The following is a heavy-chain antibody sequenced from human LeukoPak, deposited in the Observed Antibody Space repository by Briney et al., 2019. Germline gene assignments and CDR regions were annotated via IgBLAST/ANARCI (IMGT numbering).Heavy chain of an antibody. CDR3: ARDLWVYYYDSSGRGGFDI. CDR1: GFAFYSYT. J-gene: IGHJ3*02. V-gene: IGHV3-21*01. D-gene: IGHD3-22*01. Sequence: GGSLRLSCEASGFAFYSYTINWVRQAPGKGLEWVSSISSASSYIYYADSVKGRFTISRDNAKNSLYLQMNSLRAEDTAVYYCARDLWVYYYDSSGRGGFDIWGQGTMVTVSS. CDR2: ISSASSYI.